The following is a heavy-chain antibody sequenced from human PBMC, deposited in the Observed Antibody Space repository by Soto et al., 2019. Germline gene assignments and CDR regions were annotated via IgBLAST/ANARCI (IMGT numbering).Heavy chain of an antibody. J-gene: IGHJ4*02. CDR1: GGSINSGGYS. Sequence: TSETLSLTCAVSGGSINSGGYSWSWLRQPPGKGLEWIGYIYHSGSTYYNPSLKSRVTISVDRSKNQFSLKLSSVTAADTAVYYCAGGIAARPLGYWGQGTLVTVSS. D-gene: IGHD6-6*01. CDR3: AGGIAARPLGY. CDR2: IYHSGST. V-gene: IGHV4-30-2*01.